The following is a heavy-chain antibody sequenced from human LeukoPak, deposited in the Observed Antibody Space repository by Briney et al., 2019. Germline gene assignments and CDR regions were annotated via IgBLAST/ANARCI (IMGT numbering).Heavy chain of an antibody. CDR2: ISGSGGSI. CDR3: AKSQGSGSYFHYYYGMDV. CDR1: GFTFSSYA. V-gene: IGHV3-23*01. D-gene: IGHD3-10*01. Sequence: GGSLRLSCAASGFTFSSYAMSWVRQAPGKGLEWVSAISGSGGSIGYADSVKGRFTISRDNAKNSLYLQMNSLRAEDTALYYCAKSQGSGSYFHYYYGMDVWGQGTTVTVSS. J-gene: IGHJ6*02.